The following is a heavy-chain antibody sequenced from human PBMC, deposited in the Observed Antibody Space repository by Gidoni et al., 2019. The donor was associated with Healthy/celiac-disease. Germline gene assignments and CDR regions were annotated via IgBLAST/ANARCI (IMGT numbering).Heavy chain of an antibody. Sequence: QLQLQESGPGLVKPSETLSLTCTVSGGSIRSSSYYWGWIRQPPGKGLEWIGSIYYSGSTYYNPSLKSRVTISVDTSKNQFSLKLSSVTAADTAVYYCARLGYYDSSDDAFDIWGQGTMVTVSS. D-gene: IGHD3-22*01. CDR2: IYYSGST. V-gene: IGHV4-39*01. CDR1: GGSIRSSSYY. CDR3: ARLGYYDSSDDAFDI. J-gene: IGHJ3*02.